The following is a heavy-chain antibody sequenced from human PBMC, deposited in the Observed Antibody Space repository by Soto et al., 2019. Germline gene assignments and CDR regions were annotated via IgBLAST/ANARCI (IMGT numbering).Heavy chain of an antibody. CDR3: VRGDNWSDEASDY. D-gene: IGHD1-1*01. J-gene: IGHJ4*02. CDR2: INAGNGNT. CDR1: GYTFTSYA. V-gene: IGHV1-3*01. Sequence: ASVKVSCKASGYTFTSYAMHWVRQAPGQRLEWMGWINAGNGNTKYSQKFQGRVTITRDTSASTAYMELSSLRAEDTAIYYCVRGDNWSDEASDYWGQGTLVTVSS.